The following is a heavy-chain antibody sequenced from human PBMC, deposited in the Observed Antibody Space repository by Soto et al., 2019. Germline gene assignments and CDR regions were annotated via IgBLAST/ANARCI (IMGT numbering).Heavy chain of an antibody. CDR2: ISAYNGNT. Sequence: QVQLVQSGAEVKKPGASVKVSCKASGYTFTSYGISWVRQAPGKGLEWMGWISAYNGNTKYAQKXQXXXTXATDTSTSTAYMELRSLRSDDTAVYYCAREPNYFDYWGQGTLVTVSS. CDR1: GYTFTSYG. V-gene: IGHV1-18*01. CDR3: AREPNYFDY. J-gene: IGHJ4*02.